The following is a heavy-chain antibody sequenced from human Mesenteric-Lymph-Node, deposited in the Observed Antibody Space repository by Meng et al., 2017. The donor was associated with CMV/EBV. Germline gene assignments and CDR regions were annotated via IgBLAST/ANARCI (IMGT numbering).Heavy chain of an antibody. CDR3: AKCITSCQTRAFDM. CDR1: GFTFSSYW. D-gene: IGHD3-10*01. V-gene: IGHV3-74*01. CDR2: INSDGSST. Sequence: GGSLRLSCAASGFTFSSYWMHWVRQAPGKGLVWVSRINSDGSSTSYADSVKGRFTISRDNAKNTLYLQMNSLRAEDTAVYYCAKCITSCQTRAFDMWGRGTMVTVSS. J-gene: IGHJ3*02.